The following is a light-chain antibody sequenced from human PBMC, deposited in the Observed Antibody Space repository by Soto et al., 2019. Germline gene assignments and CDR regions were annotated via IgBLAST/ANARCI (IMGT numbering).Light chain of an antibody. Sequence: TVLTQSPATLSLSPGERATLSCRASRSVSSFLAWYQQRPGQAPRLLIYDASNRASGIPARFSGSGSGTDFTLTISSLEPEDFAIYYCQQRSNWPPTFGGGTKVES. V-gene: IGKV3-11*01. CDR2: DAS. CDR1: RSVSSF. J-gene: IGKJ4*01. CDR3: QQRSNWPPT.